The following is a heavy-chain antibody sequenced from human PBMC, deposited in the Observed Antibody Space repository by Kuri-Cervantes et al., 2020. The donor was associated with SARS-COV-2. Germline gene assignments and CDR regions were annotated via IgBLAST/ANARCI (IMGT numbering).Heavy chain of an antibody. V-gene: IGHV3-30-3*01. CDR1: GFTFSSYA. D-gene: IGHD1-26*01. CDR2: IPYDGSNK. CDR3: ANTGIVGAKRSQHYYYYYYMDV. J-gene: IGHJ6*03. Sequence: GGSLRLSCAASGFTFSSYAMHWVRQAPGKGLEWVAVIPYDGSNKYYADSVKGRFTISRDNSKNTLYLQMNSLRAEDTAVYYCANTGIVGAKRSQHYYYYYYMDVWGKGTTVTVSS.